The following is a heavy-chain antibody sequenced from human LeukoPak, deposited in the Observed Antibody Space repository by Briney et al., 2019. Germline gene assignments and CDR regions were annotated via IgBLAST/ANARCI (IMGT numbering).Heavy chain of an antibody. V-gene: IGHV3-23*01. CDR2: ISGSGGST. J-gene: IGHJ6*02. D-gene: IGHD3-10*01. CDR1: GLTFTNYA. CDR3: AKGEGGVVRGVITTYYYGLDV. Sequence: AGGSLRLSCAASGLTFTNYALSWVRQAPGKGLEWVSAISGSGGSTYYADSVKGRFTISRDTSKNTLYLQMNSLRAEDTAVYYCAKGEGGVVRGVITTYYYGLDVWGQGTTVTVSS.